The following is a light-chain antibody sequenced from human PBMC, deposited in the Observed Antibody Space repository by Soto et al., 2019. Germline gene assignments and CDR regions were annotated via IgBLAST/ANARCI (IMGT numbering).Light chain of an antibody. CDR1: QGINTF. V-gene: IGKV1-9*01. CDR2: AAS. J-gene: IGKJ4*01. Sequence: PLTQSPPPLSASVRDRVTITCRASQGINTFLAWYQQKPGKAPKLLIYAASTLQSGVPSRFSGSGSGTDFTLTISSLQPEDFATYYCQQLESYPSTFGGGTKVDI. CDR3: QQLESYPST.